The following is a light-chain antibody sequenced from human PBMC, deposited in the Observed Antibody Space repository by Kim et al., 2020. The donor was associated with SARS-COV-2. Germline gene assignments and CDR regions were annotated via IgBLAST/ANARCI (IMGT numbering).Light chain of an antibody. CDR2: QDT. CDR1: RLGDKY. J-gene: IGLJ1*01. Sequence: VAQGHTASSTCSGNRLGDKYACWYQQKPGQSPVLVSYQDTKRRSGIPERFSGANSGDTATLTIGGTQAVDEADYYCQAWDSRSHVFGAGTKVTVL. CDR3: QAWDSRSHV. V-gene: IGLV3-1*01.